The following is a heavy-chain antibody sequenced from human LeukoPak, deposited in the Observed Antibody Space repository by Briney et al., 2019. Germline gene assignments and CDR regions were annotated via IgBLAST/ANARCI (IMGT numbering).Heavy chain of an antibody. D-gene: IGHD7-27*01. Sequence: ASVKVSCKASGYTFTDTHMYWIRQAPGQGLECMGWISPKSGGTNYAQKFQGRITMTGDTSISTGYMELSSLRSDDTAVYYCARELGRNAFDVWGQGTMVTVSS. CDR3: ARELGRNAFDV. V-gene: IGHV1-2*02. CDR2: ISPKSGGT. CDR1: GYTFTDTH. J-gene: IGHJ3*01.